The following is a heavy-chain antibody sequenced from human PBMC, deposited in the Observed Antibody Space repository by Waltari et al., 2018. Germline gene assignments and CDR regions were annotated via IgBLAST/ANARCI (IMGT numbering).Heavy chain of an antibody. CDR3: ARGSGSGREGY. Sequence: QVQLVQSGAEVKQPGSSVKVSCKASGGTCSMHAHSRVRKAPVQGLERNGGIFPIVGAANYAQKFQGRVTITTDESTSAAYMGLSSLRSEDTAVYYCARGSGSGREGYWGQGTLVTVSS. J-gene: IGHJ4*02. D-gene: IGHD3-3*01. V-gene: IGHV1-69*05. CDR1: GGTCSMHA. CDR2: IFPIVGAA.